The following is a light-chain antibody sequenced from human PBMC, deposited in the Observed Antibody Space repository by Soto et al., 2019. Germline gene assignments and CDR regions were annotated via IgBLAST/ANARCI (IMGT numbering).Light chain of an antibody. CDR2: GAS. J-gene: IGKJ3*01. CDR1: QTINDNF. Sequence: DIVLTQSPGTLSLSPGERATLSCRASQTINDNFLAWYQQKPGQSPRLIISGASIRAPGIPDRFRGSESETAFIHTIIRLYPEDFVFYYCKQYGNAPENSFGPGTQVDIK. CDR3: KQYGNAPENS. V-gene: IGKV3-20*01.